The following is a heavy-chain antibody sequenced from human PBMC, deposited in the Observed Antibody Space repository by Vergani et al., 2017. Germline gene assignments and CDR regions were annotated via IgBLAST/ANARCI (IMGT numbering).Heavy chain of an antibody. J-gene: IGHJ6*02. CDR1: GGIFNDYG. V-gene: IGHV1-69*05. Sequence: QVQVVQSGAEVKKPGSSVKVSCKASGGIFNDYGFSWVRQAPGQGLEWMGGTIPAFGSINYAQKLQGRVTMTTDTSTSTAYMELRSLRSDDTAVYYCARDPDIVVVPAAPYYYYYYGMDVWGQGTTVTVSS. D-gene: IGHD2-2*01. CDR2: TIPAFGSI. CDR3: ARDPDIVVVPAAPYYYYYYGMDV.